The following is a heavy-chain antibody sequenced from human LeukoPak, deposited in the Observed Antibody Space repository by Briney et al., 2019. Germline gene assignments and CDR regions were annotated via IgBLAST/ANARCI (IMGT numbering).Heavy chain of an antibody. CDR2: IKQDGSEK. V-gene: IGHV3-7*01. CDR3: ARVEVAAVGTLDY. CDR1: GFTFSNYW. Sequence: GGSLRLSCAASGFTFSNYWMSWVRQAPGKRLEWVANIKQDGSEKYYVDSVKGRFTISRDNAKKSLYLQMNSLRAEDTAVYYCARVEVAAVGTLDYWGQGTLVTVSS. D-gene: IGHD6-13*01. J-gene: IGHJ4*02.